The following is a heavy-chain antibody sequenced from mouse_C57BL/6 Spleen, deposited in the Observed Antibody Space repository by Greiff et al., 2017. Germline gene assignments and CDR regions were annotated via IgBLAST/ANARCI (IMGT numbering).Heavy chain of an antibody. D-gene: IGHD2-3*01. J-gene: IGHJ2*01. V-gene: IGHV1-61*01. CDR3: ARRDDGYSGYFDY. CDR2: IYPSDSET. CDR1: GYTFTSYW. Sequence: QVQLQQPGAELVRPGSSVKLSCKASGYTFTSYWMDWVKQRPGQGLEWIGNIYPSDSETHYNQKFKDKATLTVAKSSSTAYMQLSSLTSEDSAVYYCARRDDGYSGYFDYWGQGTTLTVSS.